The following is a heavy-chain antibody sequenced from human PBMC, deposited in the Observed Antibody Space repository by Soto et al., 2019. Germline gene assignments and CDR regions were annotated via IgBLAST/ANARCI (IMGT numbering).Heavy chain of an antibody. V-gene: IGHV5-10-1*01. CDR2: IDPSDSYT. Sequence: GESLKISCKGSGYSFTSYWVSWVRQMPGKGLEWMGRIDPSDSYTNYSPSFQGHVTISADKSISTAYLQWSSLKASDTAMYYCARHVVVVTNAFDIWGQGTMVTVPS. CDR3: ARHVVVVTNAFDI. CDR1: GYSFTSYW. J-gene: IGHJ3*02. D-gene: IGHD2-21*02.